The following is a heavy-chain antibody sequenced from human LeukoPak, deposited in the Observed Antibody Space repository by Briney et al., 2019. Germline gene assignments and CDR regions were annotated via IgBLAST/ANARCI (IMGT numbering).Heavy chain of an antibody. CDR2: IIPIVGIA. CDR3: ARGLLLGTGNYYYYYRDV. Sequence: SVKVSCRASGGTFSSYAISWVRQAPGQGLEWMGRIIPIVGIANYAQKFQGRVTITADKSTSTAYMELSSLRSEDTAVYYCARGLLLGTGNYYYYYRDVWGKGTTVTVSS. CDR1: GGTFSSYA. D-gene: IGHD1/OR15-1a*01. J-gene: IGHJ6*03. V-gene: IGHV1-69*04.